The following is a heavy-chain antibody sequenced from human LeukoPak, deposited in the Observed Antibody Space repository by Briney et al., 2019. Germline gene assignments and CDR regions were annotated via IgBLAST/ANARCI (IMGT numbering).Heavy chain of an antibody. Sequence: GGSLRLSCAASGFTFIYYSMTWVRQAPGKGLEWVSAISGGADHTYYADSVRGRFTISRDNSQNFLYLQMNYLRAEDTALYYCAKDAVDASGRTNAFDVWGQGAMVTVSS. CDR1: GFTFIYYS. J-gene: IGHJ3*01. V-gene: IGHV3-23*01. CDR2: ISGGADHT. D-gene: IGHD3-10*01. CDR3: AKDAVDASGRTNAFDV.